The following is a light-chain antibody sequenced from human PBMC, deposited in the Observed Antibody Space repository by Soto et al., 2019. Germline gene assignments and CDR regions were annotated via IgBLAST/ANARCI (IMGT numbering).Light chain of an antibody. Sequence: DIQMTQSPSSLSASVGDRVTITCRASQSIRSYLNWYQQKPGKAPKFLIHAASSLQSGATSGFSGSGSVTDSTFAISSLQPDYFPTDYCQQGYGTPRTFGQGTKVEIK. CDR3: QQGYGTPRT. CDR1: QSIRSY. V-gene: IGKV1-39*01. CDR2: AAS. J-gene: IGKJ1*01.